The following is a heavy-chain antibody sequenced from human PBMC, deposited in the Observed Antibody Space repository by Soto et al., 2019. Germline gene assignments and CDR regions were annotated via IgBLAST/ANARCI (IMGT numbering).Heavy chain of an antibody. CDR3: ADLTWSGNYFP. Sequence: EVQLVVSGGDLVQPGGSLRLSCVASGFTLSAHYMDWVRQAPGQGLAWVGRIKDKPRSYTTDYADSVKGRFTISRDDSKNSVYLQMNSLTTEDTATYYCADLTWSGNYFPWGQGTLVTVSS. CDR1: GFTLSAHY. D-gene: IGHD3-3*01. J-gene: IGHJ4*02. CDR2: IKDKPRSYTT. V-gene: IGHV3-72*01.